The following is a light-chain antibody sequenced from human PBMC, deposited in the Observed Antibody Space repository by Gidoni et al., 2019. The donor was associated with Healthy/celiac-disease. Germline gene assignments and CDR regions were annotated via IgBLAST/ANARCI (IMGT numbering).Light chain of an antibody. Sequence: DIQMTQSPSSLSASVGDRVTITCRAIQSISNYLNWYQQKPGKAPELLIYAASSLQSGVPSRFSGSGSGTHFTLTISSLQPEDFATYYCQQSYNTPPAFGQGTKVEIK. J-gene: IGKJ1*01. CDR3: QQSYNTPPA. V-gene: IGKV1-39*01. CDR2: AAS. CDR1: QSISNY.